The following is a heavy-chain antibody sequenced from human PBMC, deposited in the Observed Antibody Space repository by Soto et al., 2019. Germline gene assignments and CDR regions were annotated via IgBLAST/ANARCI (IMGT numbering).Heavy chain of an antibody. CDR2: INAGNGNT. Sequence: QVQLVQSGAEEKKHEASVKVSCKASGYTFTNYAMHWVRQAPGQRLEWMGWINAGNGNTKYSQKLQGRVTITRDTSASTAYMELSSLRSEDTAVYYCARVSGYYLPDYWGQGTLVTVSS. CDR3: ARVSGYYLPDY. J-gene: IGHJ4*02. CDR1: GYTFTNYA. D-gene: IGHD5-12*01. V-gene: IGHV1-3*05.